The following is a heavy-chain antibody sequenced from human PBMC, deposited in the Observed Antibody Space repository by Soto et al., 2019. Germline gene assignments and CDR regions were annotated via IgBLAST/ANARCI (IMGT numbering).Heavy chain of an antibody. J-gene: IGHJ5*02. Sequence: SETLSLTCTVSGGSISGYYLSWIRQPPGKGLEWIGYMDYSGSTNYNPSLKSRVSISVDTSKTQFSLKLTSVTAADTAVYYCARGIGATGWFDPWGQGTPVTLSS. CDR3: ARGIGATGWFDP. D-gene: IGHD2-15*01. CDR1: GGSISGYY. CDR2: MDYSGST. V-gene: IGHV4-59*01.